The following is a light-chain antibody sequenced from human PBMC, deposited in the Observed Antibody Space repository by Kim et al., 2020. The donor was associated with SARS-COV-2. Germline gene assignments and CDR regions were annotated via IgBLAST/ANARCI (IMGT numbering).Light chain of an antibody. CDR1: NVGSKT. J-gene: IGLJ3*02. CDR2: YDS. V-gene: IGLV3-21*04. Sequence: YELTQPPSVSVAPGKTARITCGGSNVGSKTVHWYQQKPGQAPVLVIYYDSDRPSGIPERFSGSKSGNTATLTISRIEAGDEADYYCQVWDSSSDHWVFGGGTQLTVL. CDR3: QVWDSSSDHWV.